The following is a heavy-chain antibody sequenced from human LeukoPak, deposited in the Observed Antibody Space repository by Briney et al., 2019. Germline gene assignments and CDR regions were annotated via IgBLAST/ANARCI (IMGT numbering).Heavy chain of an antibody. J-gene: IGHJ4*02. CDR2: IYYSGST. V-gene: IGHV4-59*12. CDR1: GGSITSYY. D-gene: IGHD6-19*01. CDR3: ARGSSGWYGGFFDY. Sequence: PSETLSLTCTVSGGSITSYYWSWIRQPPGKGLEWIGYIYYSGSTNYNPSLKSRVTISVDTSKNQFSLKLSSVTAADTAVYYCARGSSGWYGGFFDYWGQGTLVTVSS.